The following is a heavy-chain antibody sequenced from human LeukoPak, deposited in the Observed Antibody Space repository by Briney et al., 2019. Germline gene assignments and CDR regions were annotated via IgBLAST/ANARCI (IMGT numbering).Heavy chain of an antibody. CDR1: GFTFSSYA. CDR2: ISYDGSNK. D-gene: IGHD4-23*01. Sequence: GGSLRLSCAASGFTFSSYAMHWVRQAPGKGLEWVAVISYDGSNKYYADSVKGRFTISRDNSKNTLYLQMNSLRAEDTAVYYCARSSGGNSGGFDYWGQGTLVTASS. J-gene: IGHJ4*02. CDR3: ARSSGGNSGGFDY. V-gene: IGHV3-30-3*01.